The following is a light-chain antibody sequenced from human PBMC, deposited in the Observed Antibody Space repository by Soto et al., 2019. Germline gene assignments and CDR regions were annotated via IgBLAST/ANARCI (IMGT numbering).Light chain of an antibody. J-gene: IGKJ1*01. Sequence: DIQMTQSPSTLSASLGDRATITCRASQTISSWLAWYQQKPGKAPKLLIYHASNLESGVPSRFSGSGSGTEFTLTISSLQPDDFATYYCQQYNLYPETFGQGTKVDIK. CDR3: QQYNLYPET. CDR2: HAS. V-gene: IGKV1-5*01. CDR1: QTISSW.